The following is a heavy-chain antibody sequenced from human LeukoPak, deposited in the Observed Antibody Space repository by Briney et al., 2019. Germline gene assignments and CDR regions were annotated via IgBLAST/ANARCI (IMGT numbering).Heavy chain of an antibody. Sequence: ASVKVSCKASGYTFTSYDINWVRQATGQGLEWMGWMNPNSGNTGYAQKFKGRVTMTRNTSINTAYMELSSLRSEDTAVYYCARSHDILAGYGMDVWGQGTTVTVSS. J-gene: IGHJ6*02. CDR1: GYTFTSYD. D-gene: IGHD3-9*01. CDR2: MNPNSGNT. V-gene: IGHV1-8*01. CDR3: ARSHDILAGYGMDV.